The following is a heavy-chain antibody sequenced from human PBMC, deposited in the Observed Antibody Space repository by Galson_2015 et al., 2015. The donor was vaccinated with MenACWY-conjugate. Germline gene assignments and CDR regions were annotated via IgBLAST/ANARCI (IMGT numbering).Heavy chain of an antibody. V-gene: IGHV3-74*01. CDR1: GFTFSSYW. J-gene: IGHJ4*02. D-gene: IGHD3-22*01. Sequence: SLRLSCAASGFTFSSYWMHWVRQAPGKGLVWVSRINSDGSSTSYADSVKGRFTISRDNAKNTLYLQMNSLRAEDTAVYYCARDRGDYYDSTIVDYWGQGTLVTVSS. CDR2: INSDGSST. CDR3: ARDRGDYYDSTIVDY.